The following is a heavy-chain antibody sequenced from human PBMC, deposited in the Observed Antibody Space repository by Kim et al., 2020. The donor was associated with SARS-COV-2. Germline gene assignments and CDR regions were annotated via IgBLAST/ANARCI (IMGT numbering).Heavy chain of an antibody. D-gene: IGHD2-2*01. Sequence: QKFQGRVTITADESTSPAYMELSSLRAEDTAVYYCARRVVVPAAEYYFDYWGQGTLVTVSS. V-gene: IGHV1-69*01. J-gene: IGHJ4*02. CDR3: ARRVVVPAAEYYFDY.